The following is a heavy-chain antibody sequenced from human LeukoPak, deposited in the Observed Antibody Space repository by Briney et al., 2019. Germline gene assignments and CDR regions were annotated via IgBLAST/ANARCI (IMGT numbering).Heavy chain of an antibody. J-gene: IGHJ4*02. CDR3: TRNYHTYYFDY. V-gene: IGHV3-15*01. D-gene: IGHD5-24*01. Sequence: KSGGSLRLSCAASGFTFSNAWMTWVRQAPEKGLEWVGRIKSNADGGTTDYNAPVKGRFTISRDDSKNTLYLQVNSLKIEDTAVYYCTRNYHTYYFDYWGQGTLVTVSS. CDR2: IKSNADGGTT. CDR1: GFTFSNAW.